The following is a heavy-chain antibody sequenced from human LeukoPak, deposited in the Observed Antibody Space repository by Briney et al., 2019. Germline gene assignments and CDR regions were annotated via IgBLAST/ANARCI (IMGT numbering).Heavy chain of an antibody. CDR2: ISYDGSNK. V-gene: IGHV3-30*04. Sequence: GGSLRLPCAASGFTFSSYAMHWVRQAPGKGLEWVAVISYDGSNKYYADSVKGRFTISRDNSKNTLYLQMNSLRAEDTAVYYCARVDHFLTVAFDYWGQGTLVTVSS. J-gene: IGHJ4*02. CDR3: ARVDHFLTVAFDY. D-gene: IGHD6-19*01. CDR1: GFTFSSYA.